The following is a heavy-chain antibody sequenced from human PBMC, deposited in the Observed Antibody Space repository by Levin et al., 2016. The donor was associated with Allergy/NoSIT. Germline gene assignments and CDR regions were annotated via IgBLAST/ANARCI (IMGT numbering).Heavy chain of an antibody. D-gene: IGHD3-3*01. V-gene: IGHV3-23*01. CDR2: ISGSGGST. Sequence: WIRQPPGKGLEWVSAISGSGGSTYYADSVKGRFTISRDNSKNTLYLQMNSLRAEDTAVYYCARSSGAIFGVVNWGQGTLVTVSS. CDR3: ARSSGAIFGVVN. J-gene: IGHJ4*02.